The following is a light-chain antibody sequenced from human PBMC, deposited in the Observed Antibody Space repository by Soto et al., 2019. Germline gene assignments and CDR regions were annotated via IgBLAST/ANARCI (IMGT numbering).Light chain of an antibody. J-gene: IGLJ1*01. CDR3: SSYTRSSTPYV. CDR1: SSDVGGYKY. V-gene: IGLV2-14*01. CDR2: EVN. Sequence: QSALTQPASVSGSPGQSITISCTGTSSDVGGYKYVSWYQHYPGKAPKLMIYEVNNRPSRVSDRFSGSKSGNTASLTISGLQAEDEADYYCSSYTRSSTPYVFGTGTKLTVL.